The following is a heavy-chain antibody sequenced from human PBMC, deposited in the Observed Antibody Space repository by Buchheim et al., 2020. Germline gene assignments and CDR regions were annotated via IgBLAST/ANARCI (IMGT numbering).Heavy chain of an antibody. CDR3: ARDRDAYDGYFYYSLDV. Sequence: VQVVESGGGVVQPGRSLRLSCAASGFTFSTYGMHWVRQAPGQGLEWVAAIWYDGTNKYYADSVQGRFTISRDNSKNRLYLQMNSLRAEDTAVYYCARDRDAYDGYFYYSLDVWGQGTT. CDR2: IWYDGTNK. J-gene: IGHJ6*02. CDR1: GFTFSTYG. D-gene: IGHD5-24*01. V-gene: IGHV3-33*01.